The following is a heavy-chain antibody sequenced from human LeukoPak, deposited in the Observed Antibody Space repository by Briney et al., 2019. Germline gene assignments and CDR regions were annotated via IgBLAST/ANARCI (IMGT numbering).Heavy chain of an antibody. Sequence: PGGSLRLSCAASGFTVSSNYMSWVRQAPGQGLEWVSVIYSGGSTYYADSVKGRFTISRDNSKNTLYLQMNSLRAEDTAVYYCATHWGIYYDSSGYYAYWGQGTLVTVSS. CDR1: GFTVSSNY. CDR3: ATHWGIYYDSSGYYAY. V-gene: IGHV3-66*01. CDR2: IYSGGST. D-gene: IGHD3-22*01. J-gene: IGHJ4*02.